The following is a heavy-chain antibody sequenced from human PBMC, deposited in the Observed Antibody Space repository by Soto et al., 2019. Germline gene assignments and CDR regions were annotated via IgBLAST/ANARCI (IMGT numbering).Heavy chain of an antibody. CDR1: GGSISSYY. V-gene: IGHV4-59*12. CDR2: IYHSGST. CDR3: ARGSPATTDY. Sequence: SETLSLTCTVSGGSISSYYWIWIRQPPGKGLEWIGYIYHSGSTYYNPSLKSRVTISVDRSKNQFSLKLSSVTAADTAVYYCARGSPATTDYWGQGSSVTVSS. D-gene: IGHD4-17*01. J-gene: IGHJ4*02.